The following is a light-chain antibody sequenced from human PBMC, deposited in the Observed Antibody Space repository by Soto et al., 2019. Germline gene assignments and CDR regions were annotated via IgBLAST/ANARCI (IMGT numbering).Light chain of an antibody. CDR1: SSDVGSYNL. CDR2: EVS. V-gene: IGLV2-23*02. Sequence: QSVLTQPASVSGSPGQSITISCTGTSSDVGSYNLVSWYQQHPGKAPKLMIYEVSKRPSGVSNRFSGSKSGNTASLTISGLQAEDEADYYCCSYAGSSTPLYVFGTGTKFTVL. J-gene: IGLJ1*01. CDR3: CSYAGSSTPLYV.